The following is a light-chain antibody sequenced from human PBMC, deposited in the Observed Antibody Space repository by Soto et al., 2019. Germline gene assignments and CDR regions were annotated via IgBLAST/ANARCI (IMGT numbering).Light chain of an antibody. CDR2: DAS. CDR3: QQSYSTPTWT. J-gene: IGKJ1*01. Sequence: DIQMTQSPSTLSASLGDRVSITCRASQSISSWLAWYQQKPGKAPKLLIYDASSLESGVPQRFSGSGSGTDFTLTISSLQPEDFATYYCQQSYSTPTWTFGQGTKVDIK. V-gene: IGKV1-5*01. CDR1: QSISSW.